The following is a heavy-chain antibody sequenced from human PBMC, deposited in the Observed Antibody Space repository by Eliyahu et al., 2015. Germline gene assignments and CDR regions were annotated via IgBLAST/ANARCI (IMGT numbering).Heavy chain of an antibody. V-gene: IGHV4-39*01. CDR3: ATWRSGGNYYES. CDR1: GGXITNTIYY. D-gene: IGHD1-26*01. CDR2: IYYSGST. J-gene: IGHJ4*02. Sequence: QLQLQESGPGLVQVSETLSLTCTVXGGXITNTIYYCGWIRQPPGKGLEWIGNIYYSGSTYYNPSLKSRVTMSVDTSKNQFSLKMTSVTAADTAMYYCATWRSGGNYYESWGQGTLVTVSS.